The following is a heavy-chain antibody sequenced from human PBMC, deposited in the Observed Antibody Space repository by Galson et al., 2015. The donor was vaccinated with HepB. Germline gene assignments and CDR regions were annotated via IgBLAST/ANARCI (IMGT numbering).Heavy chain of an antibody. CDR3: ARDCWSGYGYFDL. V-gene: IGHV3-11*05. CDR2: ISSTIYT. J-gene: IGHJ2*01. D-gene: IGHD3-3*01. CDR1: GFTFSDYY. Sequence: SLRLSCAASGFTFSDYYMSWIRQAPGKGLEWVPYISSTIYTNYADSVKGRFTISRDNAKNSLYLQMNSLRAEDTAVYYCARDCWSGYGYFDLWGRGTLVTVSS.